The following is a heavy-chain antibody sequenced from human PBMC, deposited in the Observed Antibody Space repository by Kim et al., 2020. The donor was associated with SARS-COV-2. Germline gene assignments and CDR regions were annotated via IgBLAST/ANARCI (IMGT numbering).Heavy chain of an antibody. J-gene: IGHJ4*02. D-gene: IGHD5-18*01. CDR2: ISNSGGTT. Sequence: GGSLRLSCTASGFTFSSFAMSWVRQAPGKGLEWVSLISNSGGTTYYADSVEGRFTISRDNSKNTLYLQMDSLRAEDTALYYCAKQTAMVYGYFDYWGQGTLVTVSS. CDR3: AKQTAMVYGYFDY. V-gene: IGHV3-23*01. CDR1: GFTFSSFA.